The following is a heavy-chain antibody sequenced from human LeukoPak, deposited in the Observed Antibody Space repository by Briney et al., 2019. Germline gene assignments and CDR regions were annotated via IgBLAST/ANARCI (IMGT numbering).Heavy chain of an antibody. D-gene: IGHD6-13*01. CDR3: SMAAAGTNWFDP. Sequence: QAGGSLRLSCAASGFTVSSNYMSWVRQAPGKGLEWVSVIYSGGSTYYADSVKGRFTISRDNSKNTLYLQMNSLRAEDTAVYYCSMAAAGTNWFDPWGQGTLVTVSS. CDR1: GFTVSSNY. V-gene: IGHV3-66*01. J-gene: IGHJ5*02. CDR2: IYSGGST.